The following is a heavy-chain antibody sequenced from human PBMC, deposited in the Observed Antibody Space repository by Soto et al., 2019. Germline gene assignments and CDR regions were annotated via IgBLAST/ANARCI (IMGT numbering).Heavy chain of an antibody. CDR2: ISSSSSYI. J-gene: IGHJ4*02. V-gene: IGHV3-21*01. Sequence: GGSLRLSCAASGFTFSSYSMNWVRQAPGKGLECVSSISSSSSYIYYADSVKGRFTISRDNAKNSLYLQMNSLRAEDTAVYYCARSGPGVIVVVTAFDYWGQGTLVTVSS. CDR3: ARSGPGVIVVVTAFDY. CDR1: GFTFSSYS. D-gene: IGHD3-22*01.